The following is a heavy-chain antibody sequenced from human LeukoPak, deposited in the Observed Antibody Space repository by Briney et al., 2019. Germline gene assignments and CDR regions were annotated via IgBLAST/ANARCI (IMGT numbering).Heavy chain of an antibody. Sequence: GASVKVSCKASGYTFTGYYVHWVRQAPGQGLEWMGWVNPNSGVTNYAQKFQGRVTMTRDTSISTAYMELSSLRSDDTAVYYCARVGAYGLGSYLVYWGQGSLVTVSS. CDR2: VNPNSGVT. D-gene: IGHD3-10*01. CDR1: GYTFTGYY. V-gene: IGHV1-2*02. CDR3: ARVGAYGLGSYLVY. J-gene: IGHJ4*02.